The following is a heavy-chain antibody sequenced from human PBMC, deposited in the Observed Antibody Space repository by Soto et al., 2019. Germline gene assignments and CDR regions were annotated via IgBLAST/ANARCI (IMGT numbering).Heavy chain of an antibody. CDR1: GFTFSSYS. D-gene: IGHD2-2*01. V-gene: IGHV3-21*01. J-gene: IGHJ5*02. CDR2: ISSSSSYI. Sequence: GGSLRLSCAASGFTFSSYSMNWVRQAPGKGLDLFSSISSSSSYIYYADSVKGRFTISRDNAKNSLYLQMNSLRAEDTAVYYCARDPIVVVPAAPPNWFDPWGQGTLVTVSS. CDR3: ARDPIVVVPAAPPNWFDP.